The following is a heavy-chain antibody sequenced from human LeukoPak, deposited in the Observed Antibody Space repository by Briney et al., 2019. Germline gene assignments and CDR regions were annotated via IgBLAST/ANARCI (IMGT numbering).Heavy chain of an antibody. CDR2: ISSNGGST. CDR3: ARGVGATWIDY. V-gene: IGHV3-64*01. J-gene: IGHJ4*02. CDR1: GFTFSSYA. Sequence: AGGSLRLSCAASGFTFSSYAMHWVRQAPGKGLEYVSAISSNGGSTYYANSVKGRFTISRDNSKNTLYLRMGSLRAEDMAVYYCARGVGATWIDYWGQGTLVTVSS. D-gene: IGHD1-26*01.